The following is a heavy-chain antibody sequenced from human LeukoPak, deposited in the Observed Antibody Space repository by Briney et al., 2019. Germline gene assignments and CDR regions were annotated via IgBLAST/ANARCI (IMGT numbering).Heavy chain of an antibody. J-gene: IGHJ4*02. CDR3: ARGSPDLDY. CDR1: GGSISSSSYY. Sequence: PSETLSLTCTVSGGSISSSSYYWGWIRQPPGKGLEWIGSIYYSGSTYYNPSLKSRVTISVDTSKNQFSLKLSSVTAADTAVYYCARGSPDLDYWGQGTLVTVSS. V-gene: IGHV4-39*07. CDR2: IYYSGST. D-gene: IGHD1-26*01.